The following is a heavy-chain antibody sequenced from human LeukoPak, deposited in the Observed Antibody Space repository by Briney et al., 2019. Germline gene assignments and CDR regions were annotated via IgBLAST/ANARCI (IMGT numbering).Heavy chain of an antibody. CDR2: INRDGSST. CDR1: GFTFSNYW. Sequence: GSLRLSCAASGFTFSNYWMHWVRQAPGKGRVWVSRINRDGSSTRYADSVEGRFTISRDNAKNTLYLQMTSLRAEDTAVYYCARVADYYDKGWFDPWGQGTLVTVSS. J-gene: IGHJ5*02. CDR3: ARVADYYDKGWFDP. D-gene: IGHD3-22*01. V-gene: IGHV3-74*01.